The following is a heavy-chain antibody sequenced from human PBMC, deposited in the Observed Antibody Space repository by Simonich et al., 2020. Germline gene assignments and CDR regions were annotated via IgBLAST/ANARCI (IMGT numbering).Heavy chain of an antibody. CDR1: GYTFTGYY. CDR2: INPNRGGT. V-gene: IGHV1-2*02. D-gene: IGHD7-27*01. J-gene: IGHJ3*02. CDR3: ARGRLTGDKGAFDI. Sequence: QVQLVQSGAEVKKPGASVKVSCMASGYTFTGYYMHWVRQAPGQGLGWMGWINPNRGGTNYEQKFQGRFTRTRETSISTAYMELSRLRSDDTAVYYCARGRLTGDKGAFDIWGQGTMVTVSS.